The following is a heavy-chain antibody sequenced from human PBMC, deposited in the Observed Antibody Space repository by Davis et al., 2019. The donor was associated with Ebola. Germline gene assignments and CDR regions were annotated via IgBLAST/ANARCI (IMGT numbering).Heavy chain of an antibody. V-gene: IGHV5-51*01. D-gene: IGHD5-18*01. Sequence: GESLKISCQGSGYDFANYWIGWVRQMPGKGLEWMGLIYPGYFDSRYSPSFQGQVTISADKSMSTAYLQWSSLKASDTAMYYCARARGDTLLWPAAFDFWGQGTLVTVSS. CDR3: ARARGDTLLWPAAFDF. CDR2: IYPGYFDS. CDR1: GYDFANYW. J-gene: IGHJ4*02.